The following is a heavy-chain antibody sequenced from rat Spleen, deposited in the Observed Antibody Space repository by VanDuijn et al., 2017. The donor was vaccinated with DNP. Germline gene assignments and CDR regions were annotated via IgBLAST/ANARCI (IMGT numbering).Heavy chain of an antibody. Sequence: EVQLVETGGGLVQPGRSLKLSCVASGFTFSSYWMFWIRQAPGKGLEWVASINTDGGGTSYPDSVKGRFTISRDNAENTVYLQMSSLRSEDTATYYCAKDYHYYAMDAWGQGISVTVSS. CDR3: AKDYHYYAMDA. J-gene: IGHJ4*01. CDR1: GFTFSSYW. CDR2: INTDGGGT. V-gene: IGHV5-58*01.